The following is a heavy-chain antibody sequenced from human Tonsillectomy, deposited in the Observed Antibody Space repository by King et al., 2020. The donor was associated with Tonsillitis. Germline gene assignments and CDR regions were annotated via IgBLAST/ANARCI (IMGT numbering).Heavy chain of an antibody. CDR2: ISVYNGNT. Sequence: GQLVQSGAEVKKPGASVKVSCKASGYTFTNYGISWVRQAPGQGLEWMGWISVYNGNTNYAQKLQGRVTMTTDTSTSTAYMELRSLRSDDRPVYYCARARLLSGYPRDAFDIWGQGTMVTVSS. V-gene: IGHV1-18*01. D-gene: IGHD3-3*01. CDR3: ARARLLSGYPRDAFDI. J-gene: IGHJ3*02. CDR1: GYTFTNYG.